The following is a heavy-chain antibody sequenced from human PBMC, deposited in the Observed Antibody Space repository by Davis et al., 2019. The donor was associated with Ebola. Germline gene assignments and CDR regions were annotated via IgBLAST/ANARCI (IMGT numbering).Heavy chain of an antibody. CDR1: GYTFTSFG. Sequence: ASVKVSCKSSGYTFTSFGISWVRQAPGHGLEWMGWISPYNANTNYAQKFQGRVTMTTDTSTVTAYMGLRSLRSDETAVYYCARRGPSLRRGSGTYYPWFDPWGQGTLVTVSS. D-gene: IGHD3-10*01. CDR2: ISPYNANT. J-gene: IGHJ5*02. CDR3: ARRGPSLRRGSGTYYPWFDP. V-gene: IGHV1-18*01.